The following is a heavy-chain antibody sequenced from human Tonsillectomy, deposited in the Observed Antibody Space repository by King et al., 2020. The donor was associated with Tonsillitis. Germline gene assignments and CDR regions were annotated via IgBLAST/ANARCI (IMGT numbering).Heavy chain of an antibody. CDR1: GFIFSNYG. V-gene: IGHV3-30*18. CDR2: ISYDGSNK. J-gene: IGHJ4*02. Sequence: VQLVESGGGVVQPGRSLRLSCGASGFIFSNYGMNWVRQAPGKGLEWVAVISYDGSNKFYADSVKGRFTISRDDSKNTLYLQMNSLRVEDTAVYYCAKDRAQKLTLDYWGQGTLVTVSS. D-gene: IGHD1-1*01. CDR3: AKDRAQKLTLDY.